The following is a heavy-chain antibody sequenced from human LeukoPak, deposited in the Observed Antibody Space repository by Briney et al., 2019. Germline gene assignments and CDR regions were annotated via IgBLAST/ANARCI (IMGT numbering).Heavy chain of an antibody. D-gene: IGHD3-22*01. J-gene: IGHJ6*03. V-gene: IGHV4-59*01. CDR1: GGSISSYY. Sequence: SETLSLTCTVSGGSISSYYWSWIRQPPGKGLEWIGYIYYSGSTNYNPSLKSRVTISVDTSKNQFSLKLSSVTAADTAVCYCARNPVYYYDSSGYPLYYYYYMDVWGKGTTVTVSS. CDR3: ARNPVYYYDSSGYPLYYYYYMDV. CDR2: IYYSGST.